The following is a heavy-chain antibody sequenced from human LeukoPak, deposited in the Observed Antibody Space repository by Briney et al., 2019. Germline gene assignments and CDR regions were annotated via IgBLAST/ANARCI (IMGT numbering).Heavy chain of an antibody. CDR1: GGSISSYY. J-gene: IGHJ4*02. V-gene: IGHV4-59*01. CDR2: IYYSGST. D-gene: IGHD5-18*01. CDR3: AREVYSYGYGPLDY. Sequence: SETLSLTCTVSGGSISSYYWSWIRQPPGKGLEWIGYIYYSGSTNYNPSLKSRVTISVDTSKNQFSLKMSSVTAADTAVYYCAREVYSYGYGPLDYWGQGTLVTVSS.